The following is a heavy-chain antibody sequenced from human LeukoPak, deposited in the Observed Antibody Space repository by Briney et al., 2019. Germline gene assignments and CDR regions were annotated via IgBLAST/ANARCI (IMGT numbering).Heavy chain of an antibody. Sequence: VSLRLSCAASGFTFSSYSMNWVRQAPGKGLEWVSSISSSSSYIYYADSVKGRFTISRDNAKNSLYLQMNSLRAEDTAVYYCARDSQGIAAADNWFDPWGQGTLVTVSS. V-gene: IGHV3-21*01. CDR2: ISSSSSYI. CDR1: GFTFSSYS. D-gene: IGHD6-13*01. J-gene: IGHJ5*02. CDR3: ARDSQGIAAADNWFDP.